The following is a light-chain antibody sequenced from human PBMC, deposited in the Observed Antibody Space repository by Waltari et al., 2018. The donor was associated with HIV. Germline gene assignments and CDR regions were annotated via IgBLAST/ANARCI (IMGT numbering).Light chain of an antibody. CDR2: DLN. V-gene: IGLV2-11*01. J-gene: IGLJ2*01. CDR1: SSDVGLYKD. Sequence: QSALTQPRSVSGSPGQSVTISCTGTSSDVGLYKDVSWYQQPPGKAPKLLIYDLNDRPSGVPDRFSGSKSGTTASLTISGLQAEDEAFYYCCSYAGSYTLIFGGGTKLTVL. CDR3: CSYAGSYTLI.